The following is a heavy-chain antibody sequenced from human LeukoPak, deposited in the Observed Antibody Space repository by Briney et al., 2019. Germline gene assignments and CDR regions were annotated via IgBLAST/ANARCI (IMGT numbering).Heavy chain of an antibody. D-gene: IGHD1-26*01. CDR2: ISGSAGST. CDR1: GFTFSSSA. CDR3: ARTGSSRFDY. V-gene: IGHV3-23*01. Sequence: QPGGSLRLSCAASGFTFSSSAMTWVRQAPGKGLEWVSAISGSAGSTNYADSVKGRFTISRDNFKNTLYLQMNSLRVEDTAVYYCARTGSSRFDYWGQGTLVTVSS. J-gene: IGHJ4*02.